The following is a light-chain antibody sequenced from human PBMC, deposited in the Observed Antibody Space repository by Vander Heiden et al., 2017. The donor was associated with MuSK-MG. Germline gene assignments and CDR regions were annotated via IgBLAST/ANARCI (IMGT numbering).Light chain of an antibody. CDR3: QQSDSTPLT. CDR2: AAS. J-gene: IGKJ4*01. V-gene: IGKV1-39*01. CDR1: QSISSY. Sequence: DIQITPSPSSLSASVGDRVTITCRASQSISSYLNWYQQKPGKAPKLLIYAASSLQSGVPSRFSGSGSGTDFTLTISSLQPEDFATYYCQQSDSTPLTFGGGTKVEIK.